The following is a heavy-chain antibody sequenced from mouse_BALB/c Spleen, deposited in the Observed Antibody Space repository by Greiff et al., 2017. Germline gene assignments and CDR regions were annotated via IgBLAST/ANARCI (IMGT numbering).Heavy chain of an antibody. V-gene: IGHV1-7*01. CDR3: ARGGGWQYDAMDY. CDR1: GYTFTSYW. CDR2: INPSTGYT. Sequence: VQLQQSGAELAKPGASVKMSCKASGYTFTSYWMHWVKQRPGQGLEWIGYINPSTGYTEYNQKFKDKATLTADKSSSTAYMQLSSLTSEDSAVYYCARGGGWQYDAMDYWGQGTSVTVSS. D-gene: IGHD3-3*01. J-gene: IGHJ4*01.